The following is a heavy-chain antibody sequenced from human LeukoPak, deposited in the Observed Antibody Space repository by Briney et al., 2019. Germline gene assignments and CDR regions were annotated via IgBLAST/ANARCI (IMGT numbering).Heavy chain of an antibody. CDR3: TTHNLQYYDDY. CDR1: GFTFSDAW. V-gene: IGHV3-15*01. J-gene: IGHJ4*02. Sequence: PGESLRLSCAASGFTFSDAWMSWVRHIPGKGLEWAGRIKSKTYGGTEDYPAPVKGRFTISRDDSKNILYLQMDSLKTEDTGVYYCTTHNLQYYDDYWGQGTLVTGSS. CDR2: IKSKTYGGTE. D-gene: IGHD3-22*01.